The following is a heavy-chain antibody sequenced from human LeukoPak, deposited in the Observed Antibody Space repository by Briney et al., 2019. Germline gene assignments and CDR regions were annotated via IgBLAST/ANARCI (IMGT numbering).Heavy chain of an antibody. V-gene: IGHV4-59*01. CDR3: ASDYTLGSYRFDY. CDR2: ISSSGTT. J-gene: IGHJ4*02. Sequence: PSETPSLTCTVSGGPISSYSWSWSRQSPGKGLEWIGYISSSGTTIYNPSLKSRVTISIDMSKKQFSLKLSYVTAADTAVYFCASDYTLGSYRFDYWGQGTLVSVSS. CDR1: GGPISSYS. D-gene: IGHD3-16*02.